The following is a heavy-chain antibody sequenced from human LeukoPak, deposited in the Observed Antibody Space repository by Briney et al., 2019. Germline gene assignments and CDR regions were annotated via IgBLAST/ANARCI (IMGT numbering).Heavy chain of an antibody. CDR1: GFSFSDFY. Sequence: GGSLRLSCAASGFSFSDFYMSWIRQTPGMGLEWISYIGTRSNPIYYADSVKGRFTISRDDAKNSLYLQMNSLRDEDTAVYFCAREARGSGRDFDYWGQGILVTVSS. V-gene: IGHV3-11*01. CDR2: IGTRSNPI. D-gene: IGHD1-26*01. J-gene: IGHJ4*02. CDR3: AREARGSGRDFDY.